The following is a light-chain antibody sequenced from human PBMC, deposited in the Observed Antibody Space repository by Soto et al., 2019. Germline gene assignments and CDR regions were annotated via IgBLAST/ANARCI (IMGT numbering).Light chain of an antibody. V-gene: IGKV3-11*01. CDR2: DAS. Sequence: EIVLTQSPATLSLSPGERATLSCRASQSVNIYLAWYQQKPGQAPRLLIYDASNRATGIPARFSGSGSGTDFTLTISSLEPEDSAVYYCQQRTIWPLTFGGGTRVEIK. J-gene: IGKJ4*01. CDR1: QSVNIY. CDR3: QQRTIWPLT.